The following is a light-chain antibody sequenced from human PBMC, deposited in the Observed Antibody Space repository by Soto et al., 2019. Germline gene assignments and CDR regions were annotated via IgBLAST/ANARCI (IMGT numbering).Light chain of an antibody. CDR3: QQANSFPLA. CDR2: GAS. V-gene: IGKV3-20*01. CDR1: QSISSTH. Sequence: EIVLTQSLDTLSLSPGERATLSCRASQSISSTHLVWYQQKPGQAPSLLIFGASSRATGIPDRFSGSGSGTDFTLTISSRQPEDFATYYCQQANSFPLAFGGGTKVDIK. J-gene: IGKJ4*01.